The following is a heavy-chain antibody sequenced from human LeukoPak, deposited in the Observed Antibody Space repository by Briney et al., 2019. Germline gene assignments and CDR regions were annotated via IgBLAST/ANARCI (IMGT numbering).Heavy chain of an antibody. CDR3: ARRFADSSVPGIAFDI. CDR2: ISVYNGNT. Sequence: GASVKVSCKASGYIFTSYGISWVRQAPGQGLEWMGWISVYNGNTNYPQRLQGRVTMTTDTSTTTAYMELRSLRSDDTAMYYCARRFADSSVPGIAFDIWGQGTMVTVSS. V-gene: IGHV1-18*01. D-gene: IGHD3-22*01. CDR1: GYIFTSYG. J-gene: IGHJ3*02.